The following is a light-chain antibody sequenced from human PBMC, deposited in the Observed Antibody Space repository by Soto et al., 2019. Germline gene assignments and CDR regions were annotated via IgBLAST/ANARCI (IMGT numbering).Light chain of an antibody. Sequence: QSVLTQPRSVSGSPGQSVTISCTGNSSDVGGYDYVSWFQHHPGKVPKLMIYDVTKRPSGVPDRFSASKSGNTASLTISGLQAEDEADYYCCSYGGYFWVFGGGTKLTVL. CDR2: DVT. J-gene: IGLJ3*02. V-gene: IGLV2-11*01. CDR1: SSDVGGYDY. CDR3: CSYGGYFWV.